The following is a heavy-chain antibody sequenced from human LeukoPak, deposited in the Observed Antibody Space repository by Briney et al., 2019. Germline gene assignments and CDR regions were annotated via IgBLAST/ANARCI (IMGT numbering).Heavy chain of an antibody. V-gene: IGHV3-30-3*01. CDR3: ARSYDFWSGSSMDV. D-gene: IGHD3-3*01. J-gene: IGHJ6*02. CDR1: GFTVSSKY. CDR2: ISYDGSNK. Sequence: GGSLRLSCAASGFTVSSKYMSWVRQAPGKGLEWVAVISYDGSNKYYADSVKGRFTISRDNSKNTLYLQMNSLRAEDTAVYYCARSYDFWSGSSMDVWGQGTTVTVSS.